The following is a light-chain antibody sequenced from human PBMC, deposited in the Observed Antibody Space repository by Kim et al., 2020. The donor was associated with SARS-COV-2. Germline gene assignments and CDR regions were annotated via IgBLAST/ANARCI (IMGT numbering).Light chain of an antibody. CDR1: QGISNY. CDR2: DAS. J-gene: IGKJ5*01. Sequence: ASVGDRVPITCRASQGISNYLAWYQQKPGKGPKVLIYDASNLESGVPSRFSGSGSGTDFTLSISSLQPEDFATYYCQQVNSYPPTFGQGTRLEIK. V-gene: IGKV1-13*02. CDR3: QQVNSYPPT.